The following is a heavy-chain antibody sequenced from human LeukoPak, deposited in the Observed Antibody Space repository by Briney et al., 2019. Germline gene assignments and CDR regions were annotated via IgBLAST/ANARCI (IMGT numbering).Heavy chain of an antibody. CDR2: ISSSSSYI. Sequence: PGGSLRLSCAASGFTLSSYSMNWVRQAPGKGLEWVSSISSSSSYIYYADSVKGRFTISRDNAKNSLYLQMNSLRAEDTAVYYCARDLNGYCSSTSCYTGGAFDIWGQGTMVTVSS. J-gene: IGHJ3*02. CDR1: GFTLSSYS. D-gene: IGHD2-2*02. CDR3: ARDLNGYCSSTSCYTGGAFDI. V-gene: IGHV3-21*01.